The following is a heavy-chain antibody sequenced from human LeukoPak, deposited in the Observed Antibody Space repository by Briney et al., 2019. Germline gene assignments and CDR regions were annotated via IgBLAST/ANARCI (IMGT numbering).Heavy chain of an antibody. CDR1: GGSISSDY. CDR3: ARYSPYGVNSASFFDP. D-gene: IGHD4/OR15-4a*01. Sequence: SETLSLTCTVSGGSISSDYWTWIRQPPGKGLEWIGFSYYSGSTSYNPSLQSRVTISVDTSRNQFSLSLSSVTAADTAVYYCARYSPYGVNSASFFDPWGQGTLVTVSS. V-gene: IGHV4-59*08. J-gene: IGHJ5*02. CDR2: SYYSGST.